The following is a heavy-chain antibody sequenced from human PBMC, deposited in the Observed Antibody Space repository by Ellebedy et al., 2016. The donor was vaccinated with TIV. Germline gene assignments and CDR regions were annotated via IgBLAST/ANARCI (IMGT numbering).Heavy chain of an antibody. J-gene: IGHJ2*01. CDR3: TTEVPDSRSPKWYLDL. CDR2: IGTGGDT. CDR1: GFIFSSYD. V-gene: IGHV3-13*01. D-gene: IGHD6-13*01. Sequence: PGGSLRLSCAASGFIFSSYDMHWVRQATGNSLEWVSAIGTGGDTYYADSVKGRFTISRENGKSSLYLQMNSLRAEDTALYYCTTEVPDSRSPKWYLDLWGRGTLVTVSS.